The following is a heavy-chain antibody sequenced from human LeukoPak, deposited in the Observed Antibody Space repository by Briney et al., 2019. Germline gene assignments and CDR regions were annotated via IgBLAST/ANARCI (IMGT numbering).Heavy chain of an antibody. D-gene: IGHD3-3*01. Sequence: GGSLRLSCAASGFTFSSYAMHWVRQAPGKGLEYVSAISSNGGSTYYANSVKGRFTISRDNSKNTLYLQMGSLRAEDMAVYYCARDGRGYDFWSGDYYYYMDVWGKGTTVTVSS. CDR2: ISSNGGST. CDR3: ARDGRGYDFWSGDYYYYMDV. J-gene: IGHJ6*03. V-gene: IGHV3-64*01. CDR1: GFTFSSYA.